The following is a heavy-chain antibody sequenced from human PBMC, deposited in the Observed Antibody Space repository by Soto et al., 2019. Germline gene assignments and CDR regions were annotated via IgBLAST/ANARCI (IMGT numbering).Heavy chain of an antibody. CDR2: IWYDGSNK. CDR3: ARDILRYSSSPYYFDY. J-gene: IGHJ4*02. CDR1: GFTFSSYG. V-gene: IGHV3-33*01. D-gene: IGHD6-13*01. Sequence: GGSLRLSCAASGFTFSSYGMHWVRQAPGKGLEWVAVIWYDGSNKYYADSVKGLFTISRENSKNTLYLQMNSLRAEDTAVYYCARDILRYSSSPYYFDYWGQGTLVTVSS.